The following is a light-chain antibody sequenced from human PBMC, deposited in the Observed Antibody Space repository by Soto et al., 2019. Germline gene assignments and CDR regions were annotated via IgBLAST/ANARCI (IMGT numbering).Light chain of an antibody. CDR2: EVS. Sequence: QSALTQPPSASGSPGQSVTISCTGTSSDVGAYNYVSGYQQYPGKAPQLMIYEVSKRPSGVPDRFSGSKSGKTASLTVSGLQPEDEADYYCTSYAGSNIWVFGGGTKLTVL. V-gene: IGLV2-8*01. CDR1: SSDVGAYNY. CDR3: TSYAGSNIWV. J-gene: IGLJ3*02.